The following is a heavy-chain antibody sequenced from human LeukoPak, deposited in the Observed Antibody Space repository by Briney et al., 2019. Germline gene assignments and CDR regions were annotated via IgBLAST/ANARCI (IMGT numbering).Heavy chain of an antibody. CDR3: ARVSEAEYQLLPFDY. CDR2: INSDGSST. Sequence: GGSLRLSCAASGLTFSSYWMTWVRQAPGKGLEWVSHINSDGSSTSYADSVKGRFTISRDNAKNTLYLQMNSLRAEDTAVYYCARVSEAEYQLLPFDYWGQGTLVTVSS. V-gene: IGHV3-74*01. J-gene: IGHJ4*02. CDR1: GLTFSSYW. D-gene: IGHD2-2*01.